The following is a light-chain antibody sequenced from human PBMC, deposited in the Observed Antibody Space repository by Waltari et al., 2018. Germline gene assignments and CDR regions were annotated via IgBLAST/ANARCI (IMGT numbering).Light chain of an antibody. CDR2: WAS. V-gene: IGKV4-1*01. Sequence: IVLTQSPESLAVSLGERATINCKSSQSVLYTSNNKNYLAWYQQKPGQPPKLLISWASTRESGIPDRFSCSGSGTDFTLTISSLQAEDVAVYYCQQYSDTPGTTFGQGTKLEIK. CDR3: QQYSDTPGTT. CDR1: QSVLYTSNNKNY. J-gene: IGKJ2*01.